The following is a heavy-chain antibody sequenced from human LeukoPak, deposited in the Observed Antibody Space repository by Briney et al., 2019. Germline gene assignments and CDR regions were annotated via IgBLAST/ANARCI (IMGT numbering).Heavy chain of an antibody. J-gene: IGHJ5*02. V-gene: IGHV4-38-2*01. Sequence: KPSETLSLTCAVSGYFINSGYYWGWIRQPPGKGLEWIGSIYHSESTYYNPSLKSRVTISVDTSRNQFSLKLSSVTAADTAVCYCARGGIAAAVLNWFDPWGQGTLVTVSS. CDR3: ARGGIAAAVLNWFDP. CDR2: IYHSEST. D-gene: IGHD6-13*01. CDR1: GYFINSGYY.